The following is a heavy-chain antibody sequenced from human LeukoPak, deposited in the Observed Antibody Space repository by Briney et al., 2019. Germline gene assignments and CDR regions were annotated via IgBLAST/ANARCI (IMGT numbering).Heavy chain of an antibody. CDR3: ARLPSSLWFGELLPFDY. J-gene: IGHJ4*02. CDR1: GFTFSGSA. V-gene: IGHV3-73*01. Sequence: GGSLRLSCAASGFTFSGSAMHWVRQASGKGLEWVGRIRSKANSYATAYAASVKGRFTISRDDSKNTAYLQMNSLKTEDTAMYYCARLPSSLWFGELLPFDYWGQGTLVTVSS. D-gene: IGHD3-10*01. CDR2: IRSKANSYAT.